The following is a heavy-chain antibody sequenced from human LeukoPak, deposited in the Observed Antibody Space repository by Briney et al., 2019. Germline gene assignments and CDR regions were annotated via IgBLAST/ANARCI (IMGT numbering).Heavy chain of an antibody. D-gene: IGHD2-15*01. CDR1: GYTFTSYD. Sequence: ASVKVSCKASGYTFTSYDINWVRQATGQGLEWMGWMNPNSGNTGYAQKFQGRVTMTEDTSTDTAYMELSSLRSEDTAVYYCATQPSGYFDYWGQGTLVTVSS. CDR2: MNPNSGNT. CDR3: ATQPSGYFDY. V-gene: IGHV1-8*02. J-gene: IGHJ4*02.